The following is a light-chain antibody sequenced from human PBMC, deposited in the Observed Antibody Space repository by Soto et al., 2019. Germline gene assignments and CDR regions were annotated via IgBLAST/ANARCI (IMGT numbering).Light chain of an antibody. J-gene: IGKJ5*01. CDR3: QQTYITPIT. V-gene: IGKV1-39*01. CDR1: QTINNN. CDR2: SSS. Sequence: DIEMTQSPSSLSASVGDRVTISCRTSQTINNNLNWYQQRPGKAPKLLIYSSSSLMSGVPPRFSGSGSETEFTLPISSLQPEDFATYFCQQTYITPITFGQGTRLDIK.